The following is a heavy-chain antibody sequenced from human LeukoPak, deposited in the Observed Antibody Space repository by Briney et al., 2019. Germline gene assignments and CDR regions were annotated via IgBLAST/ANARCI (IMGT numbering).Heavy chain of an antibody. CDR2: ISYDGYDK. V-gene: IGHV3-30-3*01. D-gene: IGHD1-26*01. CDR1: GFTFNDYA. CDR3: ARPRAYSGSYEE. J-gene: IGHJ4*02. Sequence: GGSLRLSCAASGFTFNDYAMYWVRQAPGKGLEWVTLISYDGYDKSYADSVRGRFTISRVNAKNSLYLQMNSLRAEDTAVYYCARPRAYSGSYEEWGQGTLVTVSS.